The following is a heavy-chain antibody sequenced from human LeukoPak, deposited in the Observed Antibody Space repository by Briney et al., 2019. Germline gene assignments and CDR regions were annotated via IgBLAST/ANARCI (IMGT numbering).Heavy chain of an antibody. Sequence: GGSPRLSCAASGFTFSSYAMNWVRQAPGKGLEWVSGIGYTGDSTFYADSVKGRFTVSRDSSKNTLFLHMNSLRAEDTALYYCAKSPTVDAAFDIWGQGTMVTVSS. D-gene: IGHD4-23*01. CDR3: AKSPTVDAAFDI. CDR2: IGYTGDST. CDR1: GFTFSSYA. V-gene: IGHV3-23*01. J-gene: IGHJ3*02.